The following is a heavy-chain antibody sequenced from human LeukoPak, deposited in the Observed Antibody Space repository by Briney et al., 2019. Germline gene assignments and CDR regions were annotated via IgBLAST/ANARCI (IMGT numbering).Heavy chain of an antibody. Sequence: PSETLSLTCAVYGGSFSGYYWSWIRQPPGKGLEWIGYFYYSGSTYYNPSLKSRVTISVDTSKNQLSLKLSSVTAADTALYYCARESNYHGSGTGWFDPWGQGTLVTVSS. CDR2: FYYSGST. D-gene: IGHD3-10*01. CDR1: GGSFSGYY. V-gene: IGHV4-59*12. J-gene: IGHJ5*02. CDR3: ARESNYHGSGTGWFDP.